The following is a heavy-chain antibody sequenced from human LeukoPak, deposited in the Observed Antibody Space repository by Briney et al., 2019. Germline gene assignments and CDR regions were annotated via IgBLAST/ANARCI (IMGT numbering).Heavy chain of an antibody. J-gene: IGHJ4*02. D-gene: IGHD3-10*01. CDR3: AKAHQTYYYGSGPLEYSDY. CDR1: GFTFSSYA. CDR2: ISGSGGST. V-gene: IGHV3-23*01. Sequence: GGSLRLSCAASGFTFSSYAMSWVRQAPGKGLEWVSAISGSGGSTYYADSVKGRFTISRDNSKNTLYLQMNSLRAEDTAVYYCAKAHQTYYYGSGPLEYSDYWGQGTLVTVSS.